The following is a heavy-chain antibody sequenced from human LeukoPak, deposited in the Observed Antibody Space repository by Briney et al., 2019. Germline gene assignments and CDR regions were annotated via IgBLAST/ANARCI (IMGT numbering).Heavy chain of an antibody. CDR2: IWYDGSNK. CDR3: ARGDGYNQVDH. J-gene: IGHJ4*02. Sequence: GGSLRLSCAASGFTFSSYGMHLVRQAPGKGLEWVAVIWYDGSNKYYADSVKGRFTISRDNSKNTLYLQMNSLRAEDTAVYYCARGDGYNQVDHWGQGTLVTVSS. CDR1: GFTFSSYG. D-gene: IGHD5-24*01. V-gene: IGHV3-33*01.